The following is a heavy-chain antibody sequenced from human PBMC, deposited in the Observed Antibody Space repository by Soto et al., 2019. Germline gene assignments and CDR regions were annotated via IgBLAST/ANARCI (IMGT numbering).Heavy chain of an antibody. V-gene: IGHV1-18*01. CDR1: CYTFTSYG. Sequence: GASVKVSGKASCYTFTSYGISWVRQAPGQGLEWMGWISAYNGNTNYAQKLQGRVTMTTDTSTSTAYMELRSLRSDDTAVYYCAREGPTRGIAAALYGMDVWGQGTTVTVSS. CDR3: AREGPTRGIAAALYGMDV. J-gene: IGHJ6*02. CDR2: ISAYNGNT. D-gene: IGHD6-13*01.